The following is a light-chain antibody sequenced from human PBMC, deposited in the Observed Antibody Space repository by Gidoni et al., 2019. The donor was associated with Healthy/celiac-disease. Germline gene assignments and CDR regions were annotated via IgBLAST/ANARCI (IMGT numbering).Light chain of an antibody. V-gene: IGKV1-39*01. CDR3: QQSYSTPLT. Sequence: DIQMTQSPSSLSASVGDRVTITGRASQSISSYLNWYQQKPGKAPKLLIYAASSLQSGVPSRFSGSGSGTDFTLTISSLQAEDLATYYCQQSYSTPLTFXPXTKVDIK. J-gene: IGKJ3*01. CDR1: QSISSY. CDR2: AAS.